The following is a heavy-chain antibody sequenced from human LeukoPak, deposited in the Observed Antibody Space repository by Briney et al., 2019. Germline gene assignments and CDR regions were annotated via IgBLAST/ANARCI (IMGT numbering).Heavy chain of an antibody. V-gene: IGHV3-7*01. D-gene: IGHD6-13*01. CDR1: GFTLSNVW. Sequence: QTGGSLRLSCAASGFTLSNVWMAWVRQAPGKGLEWVANINQDGSTKQYVDSVRGRFTISGDNAKNSVYLQMNSLRAEDTALYHCARDMSGSLDYWGQGTLVTVSS. CDR3: ARDMSGSLDY. J-gene: IGHJ4*02. CDR2: INQDGSTK.